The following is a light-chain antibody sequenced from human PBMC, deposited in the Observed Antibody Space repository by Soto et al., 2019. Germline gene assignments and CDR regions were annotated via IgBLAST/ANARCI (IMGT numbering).Light chain of an antibody. J-gene: IGKJ5*01. CDR3: QQYYSPPPT. CDR1: QSVLYSSNNKNY. V-gene: IGKV4-1*01. Sequence: DIVMTQSPDSLAVSLGERATINCKSSQSVLYSSNNKNYLAWYQQKPGQPPKLLIYWASTRESGGPDRFSGSGFGTHFPLPISSLQAEEVGVYYCQQYYSPPPTFGQGTRVEIK. CDR2: WAS.